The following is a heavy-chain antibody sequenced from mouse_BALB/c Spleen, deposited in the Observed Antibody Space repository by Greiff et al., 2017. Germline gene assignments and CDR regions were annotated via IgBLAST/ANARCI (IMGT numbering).Heavy chain of an antibody. D-gene: IGHD2-2*01. J-gene: IGHJ2*01. CDR1: GFTFNTYA. Sequence: EVHLVESGGGLVQPKGSLKLSCAASGFTFNTYAMNWVRQAPGKGLEWVARIRSKSNNYATYYADSVKDRFTISRDDSQSMLYLQMNNLKTEDTAMYYCVRSPIYYGYDPPFDYWGQGTTLTVSS. CDR2: IRSKSNNYAT. V-gene: IGHV10-1*02. CDR3: VRSPIYYGYDPPFDY.